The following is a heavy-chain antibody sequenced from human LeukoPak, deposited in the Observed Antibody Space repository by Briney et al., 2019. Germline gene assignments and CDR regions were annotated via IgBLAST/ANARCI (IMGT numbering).Heavy chain of an antibody. J-gene: IGHJ5*02. D-gene: IGHD4-17*01. CDR1: GGSISSGGYY. Sequence: TSKTLSLTCTVSGGSISSGGYYWSWIRQPPGKGLEWIGYIYHSGSTYYNPSLKSRVTISVDRSKNQFSLKLSSVTAADTAVYYCARVGADYGPLPFDPWGQGTLVTVSS. V-gene: IGHV4-30-2*01. CDR2: IYHSGST. CDR3: ARVGADYGPLPFDP.